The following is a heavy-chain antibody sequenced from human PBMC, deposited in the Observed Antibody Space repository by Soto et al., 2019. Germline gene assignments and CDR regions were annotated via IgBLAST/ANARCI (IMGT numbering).Heavy chain of an antibody. CDR3: ARGWIAARPDWFDP. V-gene: IGHV4-61*01. CDR1: GGSVSSGSYY. Sequence: PSETLSLTCTVSGGSVSSGSYYWSWIQQPPGKGLEWIGYIYYSGSTNYNPSLKSRVTISVDTSKNQFSLKLSSVTAADTAVYYCARGWIAARPDWFDPWCQGTLVTVSS. D-gene: IGHD6-6*01. CDR2: IYYSGST. J-gene: IGHJ5*02.